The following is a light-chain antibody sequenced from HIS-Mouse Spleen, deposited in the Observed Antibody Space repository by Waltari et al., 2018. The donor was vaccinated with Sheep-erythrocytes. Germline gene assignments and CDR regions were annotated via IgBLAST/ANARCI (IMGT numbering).Light chain of an antibody. CDR3: QAWDSSTAWNVV. Sequence: SYELTQPPSVSVSPGQTASITSSGDRLWDKYPCLYQQKPGQSPVLVIYQDSKRPSGIPERFSGSNSGNTATLTISGTQAMDEADYYCQAWDSSTAWNVVFGGGTKLTVL. CDR1: RLWDKY. CDR2: QDS. V-gene: IGLV3-1*01. J-gene: IGLJ2*01.